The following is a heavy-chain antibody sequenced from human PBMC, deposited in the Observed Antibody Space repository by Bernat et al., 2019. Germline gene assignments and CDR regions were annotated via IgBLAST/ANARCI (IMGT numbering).Heavy chain of an antibody. Sequence: QVQLVQSGAEVKKPGSSVKVSCKASGGTFSSYAISWVRQAPGQGLEWMGRIIPILGIANYAQKFQGRVTITADKSTSTAYMELSSLGSEDTAVYCCARAYYYYDSSGYTYFDYWGQGTLVTVSS. CDR1: GGTFSSYA. D-gene: IGHD3-22*01. CDR2: IIPILGIA. J-gene: IGHJ4*02. V-gene: IGHV1-69*04. CDR3: ARAYYYYDSSGYTYFDY.